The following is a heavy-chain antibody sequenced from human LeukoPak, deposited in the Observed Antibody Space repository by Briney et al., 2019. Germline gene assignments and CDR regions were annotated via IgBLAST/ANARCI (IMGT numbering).Heavy chain of an antibody. CDR1: GGSFSGYY. CDR2: INHSGST. V-gene: IGHV4-34*01. Sequence: PSETLFLTCSVHGGSFSGYYWSWIRQPPGKGLECIGEINHSGSTNYNPSLKSRVTISVATSKTQFSLKLSSVTAADTAVYYCARVGYYSGGSCTGAFDIGGQGTRVTVSS. CDR3: ARVGYYSGGSCTGAFDI. J-gene: IGHJ3*02. D-gene: IGHD2-15*01.